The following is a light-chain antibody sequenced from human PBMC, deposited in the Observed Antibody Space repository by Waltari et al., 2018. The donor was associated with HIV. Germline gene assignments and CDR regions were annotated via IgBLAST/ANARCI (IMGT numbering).Light chain of an antibody. V-gene: IGLV2-11*01. CDR3: CSYAGSYTLIVL. CDR2: VVS. J-gene: IGLJ2*01. Sequence: QSALTQPRSVSGSPGQTVTVSCTGSNSDIGTYDYVSWYQQNPDKAPKLIIYVVSSRPLWVPDRFSGSKSGNTASLTISGLLAADEADYYCCSYAGSYTLIVLFGGGTKLTVL. CDR1: NSDIGTYDY.